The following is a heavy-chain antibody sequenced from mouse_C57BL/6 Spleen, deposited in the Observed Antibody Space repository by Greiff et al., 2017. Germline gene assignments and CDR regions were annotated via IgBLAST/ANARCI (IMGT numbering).Heavy chain of an antibody. D-gene: IGHD2-5*01. Sequence: EVKLQESGGGLVQPGGSLSLSCAASGFTFTDYYMSWVRQPPGKALEWLGFIRNKANGYTTEYSASVKGRFNISRDNSQSILYLQMNALRAEDSATYYGARFYSNYEGYYAMDYWGQGTSVTVSS. CDR3: ARFYSNYEGYYAMDY. CDR1: GFTFTDYY. V-gene: IGHV7-3*01. CDR2: IRNKANGYTT. J-gene: IGHJ4*01.